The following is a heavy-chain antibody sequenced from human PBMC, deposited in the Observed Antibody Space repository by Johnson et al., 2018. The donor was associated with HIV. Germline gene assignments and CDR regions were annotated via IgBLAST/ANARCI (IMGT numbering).Heavy chain of an antibody. D-gene: IGHD6-19*01. CDR3: VRDQGSGWPTNAFDI. CDR2: ITYDGRNK. CDR1: GFTFRSYA. Sequence: QVQLVESGGGLVQPGGSLRLSCAASGFTFRSYAMHWVRQAPGKVLEWVAVITYDGRNKYYADSVKGRFIIFRDNSKNLTNLQMNGLSDEDTADYYCVRDQGSGWPTNAFDIWGRGTMVTVSS. J-gene: IGHJ3*02. V-gene: IGHV3-30*04.